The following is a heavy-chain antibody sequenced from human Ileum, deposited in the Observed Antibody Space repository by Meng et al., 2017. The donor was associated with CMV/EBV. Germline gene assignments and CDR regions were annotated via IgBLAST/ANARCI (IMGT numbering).Heavy chain of an antibody. D-gene: IGHD6-19*01. Sequence: ASVKVSCKASGYTFSSYGTSWVRQAPGQGLEWMGGVSGCDGETNYAQEIVGRVTMTKDTSTNTVYMELRGLGSDDTVVYYCVRDWECSARSDFFDIWGQGTTVTVSS. CDR2: VSGCDGET. J-gene: IGHJ3*02. CDR3: VRDWECSARSDFFDI. CDR1: GYTFSSYG. V-gene: IGHV1-18*01.